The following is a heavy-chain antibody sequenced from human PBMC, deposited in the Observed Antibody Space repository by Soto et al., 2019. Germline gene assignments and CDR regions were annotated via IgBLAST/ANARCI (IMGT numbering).Heavy chain of an antibody. D-gene: IGHD2-15*01. Sequence: SETLSLSCTVSGGSISSYYWSWIRQPAGKGLEWIGRIYTSGSTNYNPSLKSRVTMSVDTSKNQFSLKLSSVTAADTAVYYCARAKRAGGGGWYFDYWGQGTLVTVSS. J-gene: IGHJ4*02. CDR1: GGSISSYY. CDR2: IYTSGST. V-gene: IGHV4-4*07. CDR3: ARAKRAGGGGWYFDY.